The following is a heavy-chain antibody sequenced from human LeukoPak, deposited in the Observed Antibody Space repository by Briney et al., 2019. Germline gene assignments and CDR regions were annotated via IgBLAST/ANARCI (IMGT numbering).Heavy chain of an antibody. CDR2: INPSGGST. V-gene: IGHV1-46*01. J-gene: IGHJ4*02. Sequence: GASVKVSCKASGYTFTSYYMHWVRQAPGQGLEWMGIINPSGGSTSYAQKFQGRVTMTRDMFTSTVYMELSSLRSEDTAVYYCARGGGTGSSWNTFDYWGQGTLVTVSS. CDR3: ARGGGTGSSWNTFDY. D-gene: IGHD6-13*01. CDR1: GYTFTSYY.